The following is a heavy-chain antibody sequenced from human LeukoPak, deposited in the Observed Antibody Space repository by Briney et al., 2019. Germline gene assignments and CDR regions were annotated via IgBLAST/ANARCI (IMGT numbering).Heavy chain of an antibody. CDR3: AKGTWAAAGTSFDY. V-gene: IGHV3-30*18. Sequence: GGSLKLSWPASGFPFSSYGRHWFRQAQGKGLGWVPVISYDGSNKYYADSVKGRFTISRDNSKNTLYLQMNSLRAEDTAVYYCAKGTWAAAGTSFDYWGQGTLVTVSS. CDR1: GFPFSSYG. CDR2: ISYDGSNK. J-gene: IGHJ4*02. D-gene: IGHD6-13*01.